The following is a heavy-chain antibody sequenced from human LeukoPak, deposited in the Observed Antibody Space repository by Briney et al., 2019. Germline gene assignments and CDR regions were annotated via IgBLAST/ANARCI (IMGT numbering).Heavy chain of an antibody. CDR2: IIPILGTA. J-gene: IGHJ4*02. Sequence: SVKVSCKASGGTFSSYAISWVRQAPGQGLEWMGGIIPILGTANYAQKFQGRVTITADESTSTAYMELSSLRSEDTAVYYCAWSGYSYGTIDYWGQGTLVTVSS. V-gene: IGHV1-69*01. CDR3: AWSGYSYGTIDY. CDR1: GGTFSSYA. D-gene: IGHD5-18*01.